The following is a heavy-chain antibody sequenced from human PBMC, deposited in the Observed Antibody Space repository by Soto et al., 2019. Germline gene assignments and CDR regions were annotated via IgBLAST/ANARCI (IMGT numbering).Heavy chain of an antibody. Sequence: PGGSLRLSCAASGFTFSSYEMNWVRQAPGKGLEWVSYISSSGSTIYYADSVKGRFTISRDNAKNSLYLQMNSLRAEDTAVYYCAREDYGDYDAFDIWGQGTMVTVSS. CDR3: AREDYGDYDAFDI. CDR1: GFTFSSYE. CDR2: ISSSGSTI. V-gene: IGHV3-48*03. D-gene: IGHD4-17*01. J-gene: IGHJ3*02.